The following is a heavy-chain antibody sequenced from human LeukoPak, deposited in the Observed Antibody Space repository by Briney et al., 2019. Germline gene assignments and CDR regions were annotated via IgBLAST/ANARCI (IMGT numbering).Heavy chain of an antibody. CDR3: ARETRITMVRVSYYFDC. Sequence: SETLSLTCTVSGDSISSGYSYWSWIRQPAGKGLEWIGRISTSGSTNYSPSLKSRVTISVDTSKNQFSLKLSSVTAADTAVYYCARETRITMVRVSYYFDCWGQGTLVTVSS. CDR1: GDSISSGYSY. J-gene: IGHJ4*02. CDR2: ISTSGST. D-gene: IGHD3-10*01. V-gene: IGHV4-61*02.